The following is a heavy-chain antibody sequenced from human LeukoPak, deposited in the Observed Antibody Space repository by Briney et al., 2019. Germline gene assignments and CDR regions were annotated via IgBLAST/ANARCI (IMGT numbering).Heavy chain of an antibody. CDR2: ISYDGSNK. J-gene: IGHJ4*02. V-gene: IGHV3-30*18. D-gene: IGHD1-1*01. CDR1: GFTFSSYG. Sequence: GGSLRLSCAASGFTFSSYGMHWVRQAPGKRLEWVAVISYDGSNKYYADSVKGRFTISRDNSKNTLYLQMNSLRAEDTAVYYCANWKIGMDYWGQGTLVTVSS. CDR3: ANWKIGMDY.